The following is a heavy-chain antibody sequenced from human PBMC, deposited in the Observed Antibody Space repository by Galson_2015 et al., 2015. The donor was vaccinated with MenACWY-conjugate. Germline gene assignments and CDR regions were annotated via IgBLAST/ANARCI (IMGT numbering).Heavy chain of an antibody. CDR1: RYTFTNYP. CDR3: ARGYYEIDY. V-gene: IGHV1-3*04. CDR2: INTGDGDT. D-gene: IGHD3-10*01. Sequence: SVKVSCKASRYTFTNYPIHWVRQAPGQRLEWMGWINTGDGDTKYSQNFQGRVTITSDTSASTAYMELTSLRSGDTAVYYCARGYYEIDYWGQGTLVTVSS. J-gene: IGHJ4*02.